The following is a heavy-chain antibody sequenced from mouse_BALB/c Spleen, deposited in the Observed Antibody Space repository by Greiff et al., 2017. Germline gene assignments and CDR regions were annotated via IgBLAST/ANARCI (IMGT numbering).Heavy chain of an antibody. CDR3: ARRGWAMDY. CDR2: IWGGGST. J-gene: IGHJ4*01. V-gene: IGHV2-6-7*01. CDR1: GFSLTGYG. Sequence: VQLVESGPGLVAPSQSLSITCTASGFSLTGYGVNWVRQPPGKGLEWLGMIWGGGSTDYNSALKSRLSISKDNAKSHVFLKMNSLQTDDTARYYCARRGWAMDYWGQGTSVTVSA.